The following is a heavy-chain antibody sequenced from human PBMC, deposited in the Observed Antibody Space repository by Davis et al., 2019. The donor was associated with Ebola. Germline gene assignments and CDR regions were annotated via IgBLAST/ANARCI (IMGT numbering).Heavy chain of an antibody. CDR1: GASVSSNSAA. J-gene: IGHJ4*02. D-gene: IGHD3-22*01. CDR3: ARGWLRSGLGY. Sequence: HSQTLSLTCAISGASVSSNSAAWNWIRLSPSRGLEWLGRTYYTSKWFNDYAVSVKSRITVNPDTSKNQFSLQLDSVTPEDTAVYYCARGWLRSGLGYWGQGILVTVSS. V-gene: IGHV6-1*01. CDR2: TYYTSKWFN.